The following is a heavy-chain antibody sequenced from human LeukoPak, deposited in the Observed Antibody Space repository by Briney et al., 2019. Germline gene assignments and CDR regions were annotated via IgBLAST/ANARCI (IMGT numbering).Heavy chain of an antibody. CDR2: ISGSGGST. CDR1: GFTFSSYA. J-gene: IGHJ4*02. V-gene: IGHV3-23*01. D-gene: IGHD3-10*01. Sequence: GGSLRLSCAASGFTFSSYAMSWVRQAPGKGLEWVSAISGSGGSTYYADSVKGRFTISRDNSKNTLYLQMNSLRAEDTAVYYCARDAIYGSGSYYTDWGQGTLVTVSS. CDR3: ARDAIYGSGSYYTD.